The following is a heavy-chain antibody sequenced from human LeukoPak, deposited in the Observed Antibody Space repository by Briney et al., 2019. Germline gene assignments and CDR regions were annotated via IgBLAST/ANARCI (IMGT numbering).Heavy chain of an antibody. CDR3: AIGRHCSSTSCLDGFDI. CDR2: IHPSDSDT. V-gene: IGHV5-51*01. D-gene: IGHD2-2*01. CDR1: GYSFTSYW. J-gene: IGHJ3*02. Sequence: GESLKISCQGSGYSFTSYWIGWVRQMPGKGLEWLGIIHPSDSDTKYRPSFQGQVTLSADRSISTVYLQWSSLKASDTAMYYCAIGRHCSSTSCLDGFDIWGQGTMVIVSS.